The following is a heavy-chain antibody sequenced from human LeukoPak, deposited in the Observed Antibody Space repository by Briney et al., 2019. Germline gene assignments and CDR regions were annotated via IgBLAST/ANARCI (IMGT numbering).Heavy chain of an antibody. J-gene: IGHJ4*02. D-gene: IGHD2-15*01. CDR2: IYHTGTT. CDR3: ARGCSGGSCYPAHFDY. CDR1: GGSIIIYY. V-gene: IGHV4-59*12. Sequence: SETLSLTCSVSGGSIIIYYWSWIRQPPGRGLEWIGYIYHTGTTNYNPSLKSRVTISVDTSKNQFSLKLSSVTAADTAVYYCARGCSGGSCYPAHFDYWGQGTLVTVSS.